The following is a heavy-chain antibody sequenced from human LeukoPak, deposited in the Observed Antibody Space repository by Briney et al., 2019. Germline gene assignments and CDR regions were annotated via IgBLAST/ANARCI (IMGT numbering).Heavy chain of an antibody. CDR2: ISWNSGSI. J-gene: IGHJ5*02. V-gene: IGHV3-9*01. CDR3: ASRGYSSGWYENWFDP. D-gene: IGHD6-19*01. CDR1: GFTFDDYA. Sequence: GRSLRLSCAASGFTFDDYAMHWVRQAPGKGLEWVSGISWNSGSIGYADSVKGRFTISRDNAKNSLYLQMNSLRAEDTAVYYCASRGYSSGWYENWFDPWGQGTLVTVSS.